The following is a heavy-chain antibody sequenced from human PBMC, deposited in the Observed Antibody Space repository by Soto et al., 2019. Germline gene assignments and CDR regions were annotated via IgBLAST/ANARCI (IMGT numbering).Heavy chain of an antibody. D-gene: IGHD4-17*01. CDR3: ARSPYGIGEALHWFDP. CDR1: GLVFSSYE. CDR2: SSTSGTTS. V-gene: IGHV3-48*03. Sequence: QPGGSLRLSCAASGLVFSSYEMNWVRQSPGKGLEWVAYSSTSGTTSYYVDSVKGRFTISRDDANNSLYLQMDSLTVGDTAVYYCARSPYGIGEALHWFDPWGQGTRVTVSS. J-gene: IGHJ5*02.